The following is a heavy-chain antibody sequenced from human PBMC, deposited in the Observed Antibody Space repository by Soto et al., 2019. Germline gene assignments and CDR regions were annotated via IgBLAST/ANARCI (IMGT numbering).Heavy chain of an antibody. V-gene: IGHV1-18*04. CDR1: GYTFTSFG. CDR3: ARDKMIYTFGSGTFDY. Sequence: QIQLVQSGAEVKKPGASVKVSCKASGYTFTSFGISWVRQAPGQGLEWMGWISGYNCDTDIAQKVQGRVTMTTDTSTSTAYMELRSLRSDDTAVYFCARDKMIYTFGSGTFDYWGQGTVVTVSS. J-gene: IGHJ4*02. D-gene: IGHD3-10*01. CDR2: ISGYNCDT.